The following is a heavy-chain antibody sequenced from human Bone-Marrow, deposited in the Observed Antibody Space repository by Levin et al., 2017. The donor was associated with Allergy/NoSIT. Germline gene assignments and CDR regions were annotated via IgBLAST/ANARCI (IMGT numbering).Heavy chain of an antibody. Sequence: SETLSLTCAVSGGSFTAFYWSWLRQSPEKGLEWIGEINHSGTTNYNPSLMSRSTISVDANKKQFSLKVTSMTAADTAVYFCGRGRFFAFDIWGQGTMVVVTS. CDR3: GRGRFFAFDI. J-gene: IGHJ3*02. V-gene: IGHV4-34*01. D-gene: IGHD3-16*01. CDR2: INHSGTT. CDR1: GGSFTAFY.